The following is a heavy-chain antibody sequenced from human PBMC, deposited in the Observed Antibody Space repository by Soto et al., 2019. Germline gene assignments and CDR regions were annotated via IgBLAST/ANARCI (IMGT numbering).Heavy chain of an antibody. CDR3: ARINKGYGTDS. Sequence: ETLSLTCTVSGGSISSSSYYWGCIRQPPGKGLEWIASIDYTGNTFYNPSLTSRVTIPVDTSKNQFSLKVTSVTAADTAVYYCARINKGYGTDSWGQGTLVTVSS. CDR1: GGSISSSSYY. V-gene: IGHV4-39*01. CDR2: IDYTGNT. J-gene: IGHJ4*02. D-gene: IGHD5-18*01.